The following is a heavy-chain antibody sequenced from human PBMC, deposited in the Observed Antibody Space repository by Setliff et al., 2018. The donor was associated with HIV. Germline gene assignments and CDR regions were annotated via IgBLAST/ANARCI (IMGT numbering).Heavy chain of an antibody. Sequence: PSETLPLTCTVSGGSISSGGYYWSWIRQHPGKGLEWIGYIYSSGSTYYNPSLKSRVTISVDTSKNQFSLKLSFVTAADTAVYYCATTYNWNYLGWFDPWGQGTLVTVSS. J-gene: IGHJ5*02. D-gene: IGHD1-7*01. CDR1: GGSISSGGYY. V-gene: IGHV4-31*03. CDR3: ATTYNWNYLGWFDP. CDR2: IYSSGST.